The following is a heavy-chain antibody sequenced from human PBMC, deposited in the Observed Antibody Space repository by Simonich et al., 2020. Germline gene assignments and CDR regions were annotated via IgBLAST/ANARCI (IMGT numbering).Heavy chain of an antibody. V-gene: IGHV5-51*01. CDR1: GYSFTSYW. CDR3: VRQGDVLQFLEWSS. D-gene: IGHD3-3*01. CDR2: IYPCDSDT. Sequence: EVQLVQSGAEVKKPGESLKISCKGSGYSFTSYWIGWVSQLPGKCLEWMVIIYPCDSDTRVSPSYRGQVTISADKSISTAYLQWSSLKASDTAMYYCVRQGDVLQFLEWSSWGQGTLVTVSS. J-gene: IGHJ5*02.